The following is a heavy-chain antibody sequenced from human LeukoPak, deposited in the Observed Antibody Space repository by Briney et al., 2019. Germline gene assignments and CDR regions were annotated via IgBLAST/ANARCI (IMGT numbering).Heavy chain of an antibody. CDR2: ISAYNGNT. CDR1: GYTFTSYV. CDR3: ARDLEGYCSSTSCYSISHSNDY. J-gene: IGHJ4*02. Sequence: ASVKVSCKASGYTFTSYVISWVRQAPGQGLEWMGWISAYNGNTNYAQKLQGRVTMTTDTSTSTAYMELRSLRSDDTAVYYCARDLEGYCSSTSCYSISHSNDYWGQGTLVTVSS. D-gene: IGHD2-2*01. V-gene: IGHV1-18*01.